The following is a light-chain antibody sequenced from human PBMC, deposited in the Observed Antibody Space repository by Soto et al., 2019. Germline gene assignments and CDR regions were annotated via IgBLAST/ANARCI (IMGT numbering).Light chain of an antibody. J-gene: IGKJ4*01. CDR1: QSVLYNSNNDSY. CDR2: WAS. V-gene: IGKV4-1*01. CDR3: QQYFDVPFT. Sequence: DIVMTQTPDSLAVSLGERATINCKSSQSVLYNSNNDSYLTWYQQKPGQSPKVLIYWASTRESGVPDRFSGSGSGTDFTLTISSLEAEDVAFYWCQQYFDVPFTFGGGTKVDIK.